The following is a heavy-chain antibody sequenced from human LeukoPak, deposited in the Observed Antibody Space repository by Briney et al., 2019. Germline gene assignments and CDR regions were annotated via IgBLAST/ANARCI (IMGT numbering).Heavy chain of an antibody. J-gene: IGHJ4*02. CDR3: AREVSEGFDF. CDR1: GFTFSSSG. D-gene: IGHD3-22*01. V-gene: IGHV3-21*01. CDR2: FGTRSTSI. Sequence: GNSLRLSCAASGFTFSSSGMHWVRQAPGKGLEWVSSFGTRSTSIYHAGSVKGRFAISRDNAKNSLYLQMNSLRAEDTALYYCAREVSEGFDFWGQGTLVTVSS.